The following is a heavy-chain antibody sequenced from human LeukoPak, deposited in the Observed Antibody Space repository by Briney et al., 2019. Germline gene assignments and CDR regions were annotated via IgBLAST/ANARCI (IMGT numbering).Heavy chain of an antibody. J-gene: IGHJ4*02. D-gene: IGHD7-27*01. CDR1: GFTFSTYS. CDR3: AGDRMALGDY. CDR2: ISTSSDTI. Sequence: GGSLRLSCAAAGFTFSTYSMDWVRQTPGKGLEWLSHISTSSDTIYYADSVKGRFAISRDNAKNTLYLQMNSLRAEDTAVYYCAGDRMALGDYWGQGTLVTVSS. V-gene: IGHV3-48*04.